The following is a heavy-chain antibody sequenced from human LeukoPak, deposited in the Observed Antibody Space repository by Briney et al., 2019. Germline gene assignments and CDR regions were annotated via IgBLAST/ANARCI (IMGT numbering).Heavy chain of an antibody. CDR3: AGGSRWPGLSY. CDR1: GFTVCGNY. D-gene: IGHD6-13*01. V-gene: IGHV3-53*01. Sequence: GGSLRLSCAASGFTVCGNYMIWVLQAPGKGLEWVSVIYTAGSTYNADSVKGRFTISRDKSKNTLYLQMNTLRAEDTAVYFCAGGSRWPGLSYWGQGTLLTVS. CDR2: IYTAGST. J-gene: IGHJ4*02.